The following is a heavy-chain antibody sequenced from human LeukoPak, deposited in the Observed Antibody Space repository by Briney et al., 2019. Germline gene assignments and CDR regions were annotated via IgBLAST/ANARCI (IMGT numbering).Heavy chain of an antibody. CDR1: RGSISSYY. CDR3: ARDQTLLWFGESGGFDY. V-gene: IGHV4-59*01. Sequence: SETLSLTCTVSRGSISSYYWSWIRQPPGKGLEWIGYIYYSGSTNYNPSLKSRVTISVDTSKNQFSLKLSSVTAVDTAAYYCARDQTLLWFGESGGFDYWGQGTLVTVSS. CDR2: IYYSGST. J-gene: IGHJ4*02. D-gene: IGHD3-10*01.